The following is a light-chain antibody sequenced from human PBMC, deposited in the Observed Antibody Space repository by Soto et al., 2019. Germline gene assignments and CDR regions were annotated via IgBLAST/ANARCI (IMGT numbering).Light chain of an antibody. CDR2: PND. V-gene: IGLV1-47*02. CDR1: SSNIGSNY. Sequence: QSVLTQPPSASGTPGQRVTISCSGSSSNIGSNYVFWYHQLPGTAPKLLIYPNDQRSSGVPDRVSGSKSGTSASLAISGLLSEDEADYYCAVWDDGLSGWVLGGGTKLTVL. J-gene: IGLJ3*02. CDR3: AVWDDGLSGWV.